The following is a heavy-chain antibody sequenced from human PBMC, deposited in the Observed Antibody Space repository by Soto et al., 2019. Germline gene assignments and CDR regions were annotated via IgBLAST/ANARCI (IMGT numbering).Heavy chain of an antibody. D-gene: IGHD2-8*01. Sequence: VQLVQSGAEVKRPGSSVKVSCKAPVGTFSDYNIAWVRQARGQGLEWMGRIIPKLGITNYAHKFQDRVRITADKATSTGYMELTSLRYEDTAVYFCAGIEGTRTTNFYHYMDVGGEGTAVTVS. J-gene: IGHJ6*03. V-gene: IGHV1-69*02. CDR1: VGTFSDYN. CDR2: IIPKLGIT. CDR3: AGIEGTRTTNFYHYMDV.